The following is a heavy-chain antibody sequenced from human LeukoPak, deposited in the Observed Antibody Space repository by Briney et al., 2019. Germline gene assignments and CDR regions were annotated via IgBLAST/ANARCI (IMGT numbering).Heavy chain of an antibody. V-gene: IGHV6-1*01. J-gene: IGHJ6*02. CDR1: GDSVSSNSAA. Sequence: SQTLSLTFAISGDSVSSNSAAWNWIRQSPSRGLEWLGRTYYRSKWYNDYAVSVKSRITINPDTSKNQFSLQLNSVTPEDTAVYYCAYAYYYDSSGYSDYYYYGMDVWGQGTTVTVSS. CDR3: AYAYYYDSSGYSDYYYYGMDV. CDR2: TYYRSKWYN. D-gene: IGHD3-22*01.